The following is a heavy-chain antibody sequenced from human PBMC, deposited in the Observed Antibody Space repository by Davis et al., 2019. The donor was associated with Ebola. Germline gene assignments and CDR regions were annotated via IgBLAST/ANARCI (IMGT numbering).Heavy chain of an antibody. CDR1: GGTFSSYA. J-gene: IGHJ6*02. V-gene: IGHV1-69*04. D-gene: IGHD6-6*01. Sequence: SVKVSCKASGGTFSSYAISWVRQAPGQGLEWMGRIIPILGIANYAQKFQGRVTITADKSTSTAYMELSSLRSEDTAVYYCARPLPVGAARPSHYGMDVWGQGTTVTVSS. CDR2: IIPILGIA. CDR3: ARPLPVGAARPSHYGMDV.